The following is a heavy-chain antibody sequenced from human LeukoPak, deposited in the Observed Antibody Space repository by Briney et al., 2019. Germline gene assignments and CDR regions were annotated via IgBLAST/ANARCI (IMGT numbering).Heavy chain of an antibody. J-gene: IGHJ4*02. CDR3: AKDRGSGWYYFHY. V-gene: IGHV3-43*02. Sequence: GGSLRLSCAASGFTFHDYAMYWVRQAPGKGPEWVSLISGDSGSTDYADFVKGRFTISRDNSQNSVFLQMNSLTSEDTAVYFCAKDRGSGWYYFHYWGQGTMVTVSS. D-gene: IGHD6-19*01. CDR1: GFTFHDYA. CDR2: ISGDSGST.